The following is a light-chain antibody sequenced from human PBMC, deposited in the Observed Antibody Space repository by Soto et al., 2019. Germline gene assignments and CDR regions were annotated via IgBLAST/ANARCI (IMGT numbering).Light chain of an antibody. CDR1: QSITIY. J-gene: IGKJ1*01. V-gene: IGKV1-39*01. Sequence: DIPMTQSPSSLSASIGDRVTITCRASQSITIYLNWYQQRPGTAPKLLIYSTSSLQSGVPSRFSGSGSGTNFTLTISSLQPEDSATYSCQQSYSSPRTFGQGTKVEIK. CDR2: STS. CDR3: QQSYSSPRT.